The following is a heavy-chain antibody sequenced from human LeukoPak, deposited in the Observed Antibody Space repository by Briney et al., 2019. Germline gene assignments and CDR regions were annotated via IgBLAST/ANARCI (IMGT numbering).Heavy chain of an antibody. J-gene: IGHJ4*02. CDR3: ARRPTMVRGVIGSFFSY. CDR1: GGSISSYY. CDR2: IYYSGTT. Sequence: SETLSLTCTVSGGSISSYYWSWIRQPPGKGLQWIGSIYYSGTTYYNPSLKSRVTVSVDTSKNQFSLKLTSVTAADTAVYYCARRPTMVRGVIGSFFSYWGQGTLVTVSS. V-gene: IGHV4-39*07. D-gene: IGHD3-10*01.